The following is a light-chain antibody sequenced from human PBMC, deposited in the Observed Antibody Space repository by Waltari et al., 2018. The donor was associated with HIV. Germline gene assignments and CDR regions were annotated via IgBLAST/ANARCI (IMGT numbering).Light chain of an antibody. CDR1: NYNIGAGCD. Sequence: SVLTQPPSASGPPGPRVTIPCTATNYNIGAGCDVLLYQHFPGTAPTLLISGNTYRPAGVPDRCSGSKSGTSASLTITGLQAEDEADYYCQSYDTGLSGSRVFGGGTKVTVL. J-gene: IGLJ3*02. CDR2: GNT. CDR3: QSYDTGLSGSRV. V-gene: IGLV1-40*01.